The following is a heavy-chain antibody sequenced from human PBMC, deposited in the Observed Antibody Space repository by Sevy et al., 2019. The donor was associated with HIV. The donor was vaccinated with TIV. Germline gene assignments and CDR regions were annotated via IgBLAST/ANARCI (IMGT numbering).Heavy chain of an antibody. V-gene: IGHV5-51*01. CDR1: GYSFTSHW. J-gene: IGHJ4*02. Sequence: GESLKISCKGSGYSFTSHWIGWVRHMPGKGLEWMGIIYPDDSDTRYSPSFQGQVTFSADKSLSTAYLQWSSLKASDTAMYYCATSRWGYFDSSGYYIYWGQGTLVTVSS. CDR2: IYPDDSDT. D-gene: IGHD3-22*01. CDR3: ATSRWGYFDSSGYYIY.